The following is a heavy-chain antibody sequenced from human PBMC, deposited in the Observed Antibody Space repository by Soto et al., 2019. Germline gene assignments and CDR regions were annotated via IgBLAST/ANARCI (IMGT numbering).Heavy chain of an antibody. D-gene: IGHD3-22*01. CDR1: GYTFTGNA. CDR3: ATEGYDSSSLPLGY. V-gene: IGHV1-3*04. J-gene: IGHJ4*02. CDR2: INTGNGNT. Sequence: QVHLVQSGAEVKKPGASVKVSCKASGYTFTGNAMHWVRQAPGQRLEWMGWINTGNGNTKYSQKFQGRVTISRDTSATTTYKELSSLRFEETAVYYWATEGYDSSSLPLGYWGPGTPGTGSS.